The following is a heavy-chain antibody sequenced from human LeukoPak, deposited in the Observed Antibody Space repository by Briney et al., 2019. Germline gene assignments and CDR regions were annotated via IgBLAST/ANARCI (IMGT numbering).Heavy chain of an antibody. CDR2: IHYSGST. V-gene: IGHV4-39*07. J-gene: IGHJ4*02. Sequence: KPSETLSLTCTVSGGSISSSSYYWGWIRQPPGKGLEWIGSIHYSGSTYYNPSFKSRVTISVDTSKNQFSLKLSSVTAADTAVYYCARSGNDYGDLDYWGQGTLVTVSS. CDR3: ARSGNDYGDLDY. D-gene: IGHD4-17*01. CDR1: GGSISSSSYY.